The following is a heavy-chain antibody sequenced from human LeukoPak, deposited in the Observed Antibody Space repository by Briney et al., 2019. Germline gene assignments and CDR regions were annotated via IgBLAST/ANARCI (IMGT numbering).Heavy chain of an antibody. J-gene: IGHJ4*02. CDR1: GFTFSSYA. CDR2: ISGSGGST. V-gene: IGHV3-23*01. D-gene: IGHD3-3*01. Sequence: GGSLRLSCAASGFTFSSYAMSWVRQAPGKGLEGVSAISGSGGSTYYADSVKGRFTISRDNSKNTLYLQMNSLRAEDTAVYYRAKESDFWSGYPIFFDYWGQGTLVTVSS. CDR3: AKESDFWSGYPIFFDY.